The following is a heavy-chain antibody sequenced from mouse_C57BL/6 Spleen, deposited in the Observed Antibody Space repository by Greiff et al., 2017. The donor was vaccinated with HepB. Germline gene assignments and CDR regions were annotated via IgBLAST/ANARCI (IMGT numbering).Heavy chain of an antibody. CDR3: AREATVNYFDY. Sequence: VQLQESGPELVKPGASVKISCKASGYAFSSSWMNWVKQRPGKGLEWIGRIYPGDGDTNYNGKFKGKATLTADKSSSTAYMQLSSLTSEDSAVYVCAREATVNYFDYWGQGTTLTVSS. D-gene: IGHD1-1*01. J-gene: IGHJ2*01. CDR1: GYAFSSSW. V-gene: IGHV1-82*01. CDR2: IYPGDGDT.